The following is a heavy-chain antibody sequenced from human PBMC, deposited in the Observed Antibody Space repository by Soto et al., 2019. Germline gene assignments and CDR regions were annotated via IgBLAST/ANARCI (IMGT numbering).Heavy chain of an antibody. Sequence: QLQLQESGSGLVKPSQTLSLTCAVSGGSISSGGYSWSWIRQPPGKGLEWIGYLYHSGSTSYNPSLKSRVTISVDRSKNQFSLKLSSVTAADTAGDYCAGAHVSGWGAFDIWGQGTMVTVSS. D-gene: IGHD3-10*01. CDR1: GGSISSGGYS. V-gene: IGHV4-30-2*01. CDR2: LYHSGST. J-gene: IGHJ3*02. CDR3: AGAHVSGWGAFDI.